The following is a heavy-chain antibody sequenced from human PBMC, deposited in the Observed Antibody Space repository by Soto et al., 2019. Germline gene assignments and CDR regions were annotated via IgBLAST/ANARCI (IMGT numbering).Heavy chain of an antibody. D-gene: IGHD1-26*01. CDR2: ISDSGGTT. V-gene: IGHV3-23*01. J-gene: IGHJ4*02. CDR3: AKARWELLPYFDY. CDR1: GFTFTYYA. Sequence: GESLRLSCAASGFTFTYYAMSWVRQSPGKGLEWVSAISDSGGTTYYADSVKGRFTISRDNSKNTLYLQMNSLRAEDTAVYYCAKARWELLPYFDYWGQGTLVTVSS.